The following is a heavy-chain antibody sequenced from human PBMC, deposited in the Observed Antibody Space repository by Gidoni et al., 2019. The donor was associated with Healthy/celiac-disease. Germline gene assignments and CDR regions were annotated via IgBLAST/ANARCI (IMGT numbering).Heavy chain of an antibody. J-gene: IGHJ4*02. CDR3: ARGGIWFGELLPPSSGSVYFDY. CDR2: IYYSGST. Sequence: QVQLQESGPGLVKPSQTLSLTCTVSGGSISSGGYYWSWIRQHPGKGLEWIGYIYYSGSTYYNPSLKSRVTISVDTSKNQFSLKLSSVTAADTAVYYCARGGIWFGELLPPSSGSVYFDYWGQGTLVTVSS. V-gene: IGHV4-31*03. CDR1: GGSISSGGYY. D-gene: IGHD3-10*01.